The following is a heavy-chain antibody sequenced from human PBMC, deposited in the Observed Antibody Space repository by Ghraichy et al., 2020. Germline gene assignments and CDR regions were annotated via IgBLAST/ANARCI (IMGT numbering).Heavy chain of an antibody. CDR2: IWYDGSKD. CDR1: GFSIRGYG. J-gene: IGHJ4*02. V-gene: IGHV3-33*01. D-gene: IGHD3-9*01. Sequence: GGSLRLSCAASGFSIRGYGMHWVRQAPGKGLEWVAIIWYDGSKDYYADSVKGRFTVSRDDSKNTVFLQMNSLRVEDTAVYYCARGILSISNYVDYWGQGALVTVSS. CDR3: ARGILSISNYVDY.